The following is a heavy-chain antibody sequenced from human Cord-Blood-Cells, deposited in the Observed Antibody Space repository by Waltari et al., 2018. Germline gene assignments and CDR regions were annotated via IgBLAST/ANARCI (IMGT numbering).Heavy chain of an antibody. CDR2: INHSGRT. CDR3: ARDYYYGSGSYSRFDP. J-gene: IGHJ5*02. V-gene: IGHV4-34*01. Sequence: QVQLQQWGAGLLKPSETLSLTCAVYGGSFSGYYWSWIRQPPGEGLEWIGEINHSGRTNYNPSIKSRVTISVGTSKSQFSLKLSSVTAADTAVYYCARDYYYGSGSYSRFDPWGQGTLVTVSS. CDR1: GGSFSGYY. D-gene: IGHD3-10*01.